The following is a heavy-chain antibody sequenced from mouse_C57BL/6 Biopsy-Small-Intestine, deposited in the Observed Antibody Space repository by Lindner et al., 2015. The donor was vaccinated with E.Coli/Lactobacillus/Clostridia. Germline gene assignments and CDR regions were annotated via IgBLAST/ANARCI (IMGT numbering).Heavy chain of an antibody. CDR3: ARDGHRWDFDS. V-gene: IGHV1-81*01. D-gene: IGHD4-1*01. J-gene: IGHJ4*01. Sequence: SVKVSCKASGYTFTNYGISWVRQASGQGLEWMGWMSPSSGDTGYAQNFQGRVTMTRDTSITTAFLDLSGLKSDDTAVYYCARDGHRWDFDSWGRGTLVTVSS. CDR1: GYTFTNYG. CDR2: MSPSSGDT.